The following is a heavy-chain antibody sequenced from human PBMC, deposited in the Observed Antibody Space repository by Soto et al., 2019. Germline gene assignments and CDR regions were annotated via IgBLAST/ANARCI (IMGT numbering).Heavy chain of an antibody. V-gene: IGHV4-59*01. CDR2: IYYSGST. CDR1: GGSISSYY. D-gene: IGHD3-22*01. CDR3: ARSFPGYDYDSSGSFDY. Sequence: SETLSLTCTVSGGSISSYYWSWIRQPPGKGLEWIGYIYYSGSTNYNPSLKSRGTISVDTSKNQFSLKLSSVTAADTAVYYCARSFPGYDYDSSGSFDYWGQGILVTVSS. J-gene: IGHJ4*02.